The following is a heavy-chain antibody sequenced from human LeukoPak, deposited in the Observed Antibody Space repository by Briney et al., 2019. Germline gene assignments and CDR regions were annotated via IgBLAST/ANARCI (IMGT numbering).Heavy chain of an antibody. J-gene: IGHJ4*02. Sequence: GGSLRLSCAASGFTFSGSAMHWVRQASGKGLEWVGRIRSKANSYATAYAASVKGRLTISRDDSKNTAYLQMNSLKTEDTAVYYCTRLADTAIVTGDYWGQGTLVTVSS. D-gene: IGHD5-18*01. CDR3: TRLADTAIVTGDY. CDR1: GFTFSGSA. CDR2: IRSKANSYAT. V-gene: IGHV3-73*01.